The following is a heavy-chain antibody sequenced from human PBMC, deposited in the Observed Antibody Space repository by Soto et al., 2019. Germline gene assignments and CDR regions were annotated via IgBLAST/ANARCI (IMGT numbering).Heavy chain of an antibody. J-gene: IGHJ4*02. CDR2: IWYDGSNK. Sequence: GGSLRLSCAASGFTFSSYGMHWVRQAPGKGLEWVAVIWYDGSNKYYADSVKGRFTISRDNSKNTLYLQMNSLRAEDTAVYYCARVRYDSSGYYLGYYFDYWGQGTLVTVSS. CDR1: GFTFSSYG. V-gene: IGHV3-33*01. D-gene: IGHD3-22*01. CDR3: ARVRYDSSGYYLGYYFDY.